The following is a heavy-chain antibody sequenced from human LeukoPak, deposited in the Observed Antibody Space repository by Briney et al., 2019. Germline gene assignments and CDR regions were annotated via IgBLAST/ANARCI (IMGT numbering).Heavy chain of an antibody. V-gene: IGHV4-34*01. CDR2: INHSGST. J-gene: IGHJ4*02. Sequence: SETLSLICAVYGGSFSGYYWSWIRQPPGKGLEWIGEINHSGSTNYNPSLKSRVTISVDTSKNQFSLKLSSVTAADTAVYYCARRSQYNWNDFFAFDYWGQGTLVTVSS. CDR3: ARRSQYNWNDFFAFDY. D-gene: IGHD1-1*01. CDR1: GGSFSGYY.